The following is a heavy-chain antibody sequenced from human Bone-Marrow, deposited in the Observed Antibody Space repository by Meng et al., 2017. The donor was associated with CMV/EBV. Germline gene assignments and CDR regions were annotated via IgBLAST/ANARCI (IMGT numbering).Heavy chain of an antibody. CDR2: IYSGGSST. D-gene: IGHD2/OR15-2a*01. CDR3: AKVASYAHALDI. CDR1: GFTFSSYA. J-gene: IGHJ3*02. Sequence: GGSLRLSCAASGFTFSSYAMSWVRQAPGKGLEWVSVIYSGGSSTYYADSVKGRFTISRDNSKNTLYLQMNSLRAEDTAVYYCAKVASYAHALDIWGQGTMVTVSS. V-gene: IGHV3-23*03.